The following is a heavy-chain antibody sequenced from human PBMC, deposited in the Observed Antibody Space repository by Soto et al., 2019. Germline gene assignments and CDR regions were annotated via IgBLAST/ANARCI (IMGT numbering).Heavy chain of an antibody. CDR3: ARGPLGYCSGGSCYFDY. D-gene: IGHD2-15*01. CDR1: GFTFSSYA. J-gene: IGHJ4*02. Sequence: GGSLRLSCAASGFTFSSYAMHWVRQAPGKGLEYVSAISSNGGSTYYADSVKGRFTISRDNSKNTLYLQMGSLRAEDMAVYYCARGPLGYCSGGSCYFDYWGQGTLVTVSS. CDR2: ISSNGGST. V-gene: IGHV3-64*02.